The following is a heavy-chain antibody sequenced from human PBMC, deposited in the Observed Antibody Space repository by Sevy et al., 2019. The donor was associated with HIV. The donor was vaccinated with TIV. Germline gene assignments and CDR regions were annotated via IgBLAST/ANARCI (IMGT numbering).Heavy chain of an antibody. CDR1: GFTFSNYW. V-gene: IGHV3-7*01. CDR2: IKQGGNDK. Sequence: GGSLRLSCAASGFTFSNYWMNWVRQAPGKGLEWVANIKQGGNDKSYVDSVKGRFTLSRDDAKYSLSLEMNSLRVEDTADYYCASWGPFVDRALIPWGMDVWGQGTTVTVAS. D-gene: IGHD5-18*01. J-gene: IGHJ6*02. CDR3: ASWGPFVDRALIPWGMDV.